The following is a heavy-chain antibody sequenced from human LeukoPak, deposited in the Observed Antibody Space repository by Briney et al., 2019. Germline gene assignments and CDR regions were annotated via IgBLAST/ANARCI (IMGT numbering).Heavy chain of an antibody. CDR3: ARGDRGHIYDYVWGSYRFHVSSLGY. CDR2: INDSGST. J-gene: IGHJ4*02. CDR1: GGSISTGRYY. V-gene: IGHV4-39*07. Sequence: SETLSLTCTVSGGSISTGRYYWGWLRQPPGRGLEWIGEINDSGSTNYNPSLKSRVTISVDTSNNQFSLNLSSVTAADTAVYYCARGDRGHIYDYVWGSYRFHVSSLGYWGQGTPVTVAS. D-gene: IGHD3-16*02.